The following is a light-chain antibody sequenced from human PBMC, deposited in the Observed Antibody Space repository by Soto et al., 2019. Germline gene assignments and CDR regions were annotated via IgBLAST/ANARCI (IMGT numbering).Light chain of an antibody. J-gene: IGKJ1*01. V-gene: IGKV3-15*01. Sequence: EIVMTQSPAILSVSPGERGTLCCGASQAIGTKLAWYQQKPGQAPSLLMYDVSTRASAAPARFSGSGSGSEFTLTISSLQSEDFAIYFCQQYYHWRTFGQGTRVEIK. CDR1: QAIGTK. CDR2: DVS. CDR3: QQYYHWRT.